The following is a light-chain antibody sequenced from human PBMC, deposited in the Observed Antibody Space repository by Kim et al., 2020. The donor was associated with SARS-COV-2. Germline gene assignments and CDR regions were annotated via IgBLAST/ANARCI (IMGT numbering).Light chain of an antibody. CDR1: SGDLGSDNH. J-gene: IGLJ1*01. CDR2: DVN. V-gene: IGLV2-8*01. CDR3: TSYTAGTTFYV. Sequence: QSALTQPPSASGSPGQSVTISCTGTSGDLGSDNHVSWYQQHPDKAPKLLIYDVNKRPSGIPDRFSGSKSGNTASLTVSGLQADDDADYYCTSYTAGTTFYVFGTGTRSPS.